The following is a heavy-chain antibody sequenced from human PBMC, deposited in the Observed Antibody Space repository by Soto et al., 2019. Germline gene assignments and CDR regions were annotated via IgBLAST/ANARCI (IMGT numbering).Heavy chain of an antibody. J-gene: IGHJ5*02. V-gene: IGHV4-31*03. D-gene: IGHD6-19*01. CDR3: VRDRALDSSGHWFDT. CDR2: IYHIGRP. CDR1: GRPVSSGGYY. Sequence: QVQLQESGPGLVKPSQTLSLTCTVSGRPVSSGGYYWTWIRQHPGRGLEWIGYIYHIGRPSYNPSFENRLTISLDTSKNQFSLNLTSVTAADTAIYYCVRDRALDSSGHWFDTWGQGILVTVSS.